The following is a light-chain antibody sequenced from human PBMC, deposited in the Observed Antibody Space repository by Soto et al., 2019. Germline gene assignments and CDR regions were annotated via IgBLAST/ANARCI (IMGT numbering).Light chain of an antibody. V-gene: IGKV1-8*01. J-gene: IGKJ1*01. Sequence: IRITQSPSSLSASTGARVTITCRASQGISSYLAWYQQKPGKAPKLLIYAASTLQSGVPSRFSGSGSGTDFTLTISCLQSEDFATYYCQQYYSYPWTLGQGTKVDIK. CDR1: QGISSY. CDR2: AAS. CDR3: QQYYSYPWT.